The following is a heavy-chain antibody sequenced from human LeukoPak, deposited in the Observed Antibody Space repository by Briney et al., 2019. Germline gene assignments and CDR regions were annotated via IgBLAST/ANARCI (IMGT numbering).Heavy chain of an antibody. J-gene: IGHJ4*02. V-gene: IGHV1-69*05. Sequence: ASVKVSCKASGGTFSSYAISWVRQAPGQGLEWMGGIIPIFGTANYAQKFQGRVTITTDESTSTAYMELSSLRSEDTAVYYCAGEDRAVAGSFDYWGQGSLVTVSS. CDR1: GGTFSSYA. CDR3: AGEDRAVAGSFDY. CDR2: IIPIFGTA. D-gene: IGHD6-19*01.